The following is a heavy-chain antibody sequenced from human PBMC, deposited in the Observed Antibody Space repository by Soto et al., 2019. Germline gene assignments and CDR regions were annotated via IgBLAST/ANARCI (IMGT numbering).Heavy chain of an antibody. Sequence: GGSLRLSCAASGLTVSTNYMSWLRQAPGKGLEWVSLIYSGGATYYADSVKGRFTISRDSSKNTLYLQMNSLRGEDTAVYHCARGYYDSSGYYRAEAFDSWGQGTMVTVSS. D-gene: IGHD3-22*01. V-gene: IGHV3-53*01. CDR1: GLTVSTNY. CDR3: ARGYYDSSGYYRAEAFDS. J-gene: IGHJ3*02. CDR2: IYSGGAT.